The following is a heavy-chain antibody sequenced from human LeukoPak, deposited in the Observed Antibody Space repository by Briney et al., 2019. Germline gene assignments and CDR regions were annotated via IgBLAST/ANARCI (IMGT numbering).Heavy chain of an antibody. CDR3: ATGPLVVPADPYYYGMDV. D-gene: IGHD2-2*01. V-gene: IGHV1-69*04. J-gene: IGHJ6*02. CDR2: IIPILGIA. CDR1: GGTFSSYA. Sequence: SVKVSCKASGGTFSSYAISWVRQAPGQGLEWMGRIIPILGIANYAQKFQGRVTITADKSTSTAYMELSSLRSEDTAVYYCATGPLVVPADPYYYGMDVWGQGTTVTVSS.